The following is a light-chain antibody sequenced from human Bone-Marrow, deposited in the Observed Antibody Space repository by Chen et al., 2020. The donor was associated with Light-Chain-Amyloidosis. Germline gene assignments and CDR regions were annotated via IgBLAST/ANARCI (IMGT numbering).Light chain of an antibody. J-gene: IGLJ2*01. CDR3: SSRDNSDDLVI. CDR1: SLRRYY. Sequence: SSELTQDPAVSVAFGQTVRITCQGDSLRRYYTSWYQQKPGQAPVLVIFDRKNRPTGIPDRFSGSSSGDTALLTITGVQAADEADYYCSSRDNSDDLVIFGGGTKLTVL. V-gene: IGLV3-19*01. CDR2: DRK.